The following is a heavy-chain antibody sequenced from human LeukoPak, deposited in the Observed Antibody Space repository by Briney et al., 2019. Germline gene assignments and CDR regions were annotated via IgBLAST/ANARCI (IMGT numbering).Heavy chain of an antibody. CDR2: ISSSSSTI. J-gene: IGHJ6*02. CDR1: GFPFTSYW. D-gene: IGHD4-17*01. Sequence: GGSLRLSCAASGFPFTSYWMIWVRQAPGKGLEWVSYISSSSSTIYYADSVKGRFTISRDNAKNSLYLQMNSLRAEDTAVYYCASFYGDRNYYYYGMDVWGQGTTVTVSS. V-gene: IGHV3-48*04. CDR3: ASFYGDRNYYYYGMDV.